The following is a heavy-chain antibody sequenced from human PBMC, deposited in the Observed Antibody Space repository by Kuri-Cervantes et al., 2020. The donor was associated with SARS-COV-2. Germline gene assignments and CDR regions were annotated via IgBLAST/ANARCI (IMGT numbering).Heavy chain of an antibody. D-gene: IGHD5-18*01. J-gene: IGHJ6*03. CDR2: INPNSGGT. CDR1: GYTFTGYY. CDR3: ARGVQLWFQGNYYYYYMDV. V-gene: IGHV1-2*02. Sequence: ASVKVSCKASGYTFTGYYMHWVRQAPGQGLEWMGWINPNSGGTNYAQKFQGRVTMTRDTSTSTVYMELSSLRSEDTAVYYCARGVQLWFQGNYYYYYMDVWGKGTTVTV.